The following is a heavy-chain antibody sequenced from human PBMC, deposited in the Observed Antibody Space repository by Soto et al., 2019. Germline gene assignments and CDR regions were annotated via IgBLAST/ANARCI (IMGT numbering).Heavy chain of an antibody. J-gene: IGHJ4*02. D-gene: IGHD3-16*01. V-gene: IGHV4-59*01. Sequence: LSLTCTVSGDSISPYYWSWIRQPPGKGLEWIGYIFYSGSTSYNPSLKSRVTISVDTSKNQFSLNLYSLTSADTAVYYCARDRVMLTFGGASEEWGIDSWGQGTLVTVSS. CDR3: ARDRVMLTFGGASEEWGIDS. CDR2: IFYSGST. CDR1: GDSISPYY.